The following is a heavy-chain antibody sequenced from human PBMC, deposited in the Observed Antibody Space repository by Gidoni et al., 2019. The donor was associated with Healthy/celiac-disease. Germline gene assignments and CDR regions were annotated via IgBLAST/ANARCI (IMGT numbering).Heavy chain of an antibody. CDR2: IYHSGRT. D-gene: IGHD4-17*01. Sequence: QLQLRGSGPGRVRFSQAWSLTCPVHGGSLSRSSSYWGWIRQPPGKGLEWIGSIYHSGRTYYNPSLKSRVTISVDTSKNQFSLKLSSVTAADTAVYYCARRRPYDYGGNSRAFDIWGQGTMVTVSS. J-gene: IGHJ3*02. V-gene: IGHV4-39*01. CDR3: ARRRPYDYGGNSRAFDI. CDR1: GGSLSRSSSY.